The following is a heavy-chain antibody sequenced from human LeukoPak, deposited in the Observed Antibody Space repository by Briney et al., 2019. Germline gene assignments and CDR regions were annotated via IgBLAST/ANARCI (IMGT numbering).Heavy chain of an antibody. Sequence: SETLSLTCTVSSGSISSDNYYWGWIRQPPGKGLEWIGSIFYSGNTYYNPSLKSRVAISVDTSKNLFSLKLTSLTAADTAVYYCARHQGAPRFGELFDFWGQGTLVTVSS. V-gene: IGHV4-39*01. CDR1: SGSISSDNYY. CDR2: IFYSGNT. D-gene: IGHD3-10*01. J-gene: IGHJ4*02. CDR3: ARHQGAPRFGELFDF.